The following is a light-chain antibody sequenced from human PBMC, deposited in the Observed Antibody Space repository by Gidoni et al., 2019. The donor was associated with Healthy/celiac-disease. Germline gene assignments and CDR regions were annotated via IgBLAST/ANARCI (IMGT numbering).Light chain of an antibody. CDR1: QSLLHSNGYNY. Sequence: DIVMTQSPLSLPFTPGEPASISCRSSQSLLHSNGYNYLDWYLQKTGQSPQLLIYWGSNRASGVPDRFSGSGSGTDFTLKISRVEAEDVGVYYCMQALQTPLTFGGXTKVEIK. V-gene: IGKV2-28*01. J-gene: IGKJ4*01. CDR2: WGS. CDR3: MQALQTPLT.